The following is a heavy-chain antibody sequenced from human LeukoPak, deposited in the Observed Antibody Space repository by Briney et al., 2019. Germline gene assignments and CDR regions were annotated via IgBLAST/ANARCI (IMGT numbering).Heavy chain of an antibody. CDR3: AGGRVSGSYFYYYYYYMDV. V-gene: IGHV4-39*01. Sequence: SETLSLTCTVSGGSISSSSYYWGWIRQPPGKGLEWIGSIYYSGSTYYNPSLKSRVTISVDTSKNQFSLKLSSVTAADTAVYYCAGGRVSGSYFYYYYYYMDVWGKGTTVTVSS. CDR2: IYYSGST. J-gene: IGHJ6*03. D-gene: IGHD1-26*01. CDR1: GGSISSSSYY.